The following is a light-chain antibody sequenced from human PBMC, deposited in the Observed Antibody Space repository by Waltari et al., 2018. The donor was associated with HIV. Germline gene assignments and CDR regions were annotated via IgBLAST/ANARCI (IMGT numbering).Light chain of an antibody. Sequence: QSVLTQPPSVSGAPGQRVTISCTGSSSNIGAGYDVHWYQQFPGTAPKVLIYGNTYRHSGVPYRFSGSKSGSSASLLITGLQAEDDADYYCQSYDISLSGWVFGGGTKLTVL. CDR3: QSYDISLSGWV. V-gene: IGLV1-40*01. J-gene: IGLJ3*02. CDR2: GNT. CDR1: SSNIGAGYD.